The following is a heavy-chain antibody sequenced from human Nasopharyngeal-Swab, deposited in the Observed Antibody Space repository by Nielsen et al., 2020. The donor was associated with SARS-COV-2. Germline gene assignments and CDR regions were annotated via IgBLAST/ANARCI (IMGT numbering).Heavy chain of an antibody. CDR1: GGTFSSYA. CDR3: AREGSWGNWFDP. D-gene: IGHD6-6*01. J-gene: IGHJ5*02. Sequence: SVKVSCKASGGTFSSYAISWVRQAPGQGLEWMGGIIPIFGTANYAQKLQGRVTMTTDTSTSTAYMELRSLRSDDTAVYYCAREGSWGNWFDPWGQGTLVTVSS. CDR2: IIPIFGTA. V-gene: IGHV1-69*05.